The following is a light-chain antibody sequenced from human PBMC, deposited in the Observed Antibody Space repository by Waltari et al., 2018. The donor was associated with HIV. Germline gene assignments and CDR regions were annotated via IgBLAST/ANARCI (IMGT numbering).Light chain of an antibody. J-gene: IGLJ2*01. CDR2: ANH. CDR1: SSNIGSYT. Sequence: QSELTQPPSASGTPGQRVTISCSGSSSNIGSYTVNWYHQLPGTAPKLLIYANHRRPSGVPDRFSGSQSDTSASLAIGGLQSEDEADYYCATWDASLSGPVFGGGTKLTVL. V-gene: IGLV1-44*01. CDR3: ATWDASLSGPV.